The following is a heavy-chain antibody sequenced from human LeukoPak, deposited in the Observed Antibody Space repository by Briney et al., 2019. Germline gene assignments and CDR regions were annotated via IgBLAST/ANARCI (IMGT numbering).Heavy chain of an antibody. J-gene: IGHJ3*02. CDR3: ARGGRGSAAVVAPRSFDI. Sequence: GGSLRLSCVASGFTFSSYDMHWVRQTTGKRLEWVSVFGAAGDTFYSGSVEGRFSISRENAKNSLYLQMNSLRAEDSALYYCARGGRGSAAVVAPRSFDIWGQGTMVTVSS. CDR1: GFTFSSYD. CDR2: FGAAGDT. V-gene: IGHV3-13*01. D-gene: IGHD3-22*01.